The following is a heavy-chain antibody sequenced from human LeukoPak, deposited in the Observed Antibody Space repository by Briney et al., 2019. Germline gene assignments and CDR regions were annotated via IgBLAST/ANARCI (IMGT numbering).Heavy chain of an antibody. CDR1: GGSISSYY. CDR3: ARSYGDRHGIFYYFDY. D-gene: IGHD4-17*01. Sequence: SETLSLTCTVSGGSISSYYWSWIRQPPGKGLEWIGYIYYSGSTNCNPSLKSRVTISVDTSKNQFSLKLSSVTAADTAVYYCARSYGDRHGIFYYFDYWGQGTLVTVSS. V-gene: IGHV4-59*01. CDR2: IYYSGST. J-gene: IGHJ4*02.